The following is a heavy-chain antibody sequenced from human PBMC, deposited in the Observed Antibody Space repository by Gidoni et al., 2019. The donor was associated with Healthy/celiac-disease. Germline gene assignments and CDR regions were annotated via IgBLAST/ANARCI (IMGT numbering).Heavy chain of an antibody. J-gene: IGHJ6*02. Sequence: QVQLVASGGRVVQPGRSLRLSCAASGFTFSSYGMHWVRQAPGKGLEWVAVIWYDGSNKYYADSVKGRFTISRDNSKNTLYLQMNSLRAEDTAVYYCARSGSWYPPGGMDVWGQGTTVTVSS. CDR3: ARSGSWYPPGGMDV. D-gene: IGHD6-13*01. CDR2: IWYDGSNK. V-gene: IGHV3-33*01. CDR1: GFTFSSYG.